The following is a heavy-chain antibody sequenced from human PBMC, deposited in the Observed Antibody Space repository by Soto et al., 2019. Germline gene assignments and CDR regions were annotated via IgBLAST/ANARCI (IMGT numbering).Heavy chain of an antibody. CDR2: IRSVPYGGTT. V-gene: IGHV3-49*03. CDR1: GFVFADYG. CDR3: TRMDSGYAIFED. J-gene: IGHJ4*02. Sequence: GGSLRLSCSTSGFVFADYGLNWFRQAPGKGLEWVGFIRSVPYGGTTEYAASVKGRFTISVDVSKSIGYLQMNSLQTEDTAVYFCTRMDSGYAIFEDWGQGTLVTVSS. D-gene: IGHD5-12*01.